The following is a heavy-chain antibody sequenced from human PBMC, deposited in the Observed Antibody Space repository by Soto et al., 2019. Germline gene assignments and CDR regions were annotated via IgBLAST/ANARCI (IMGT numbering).Heavy chain of an antibody. Sequence: GGSLRLSCAASGFTFSSYDMHWVRQATGKGLEWVSAIGTAGDPYYPGSVKGRFTISRENAKNSLYLQMNSLRAGDTAVYYCARGGGYYDGSRYYYYYGMDVWGQGTTVAVSS. CDR1: GFTFSSYD. CDR3: ARGGGYYDGSRYYYYYGMDV. CDR2: IGTAGDP. J-gene: IGHJ6*01. D-gene: IGHD3-22*01. V-gene: IGHV3-13*05.